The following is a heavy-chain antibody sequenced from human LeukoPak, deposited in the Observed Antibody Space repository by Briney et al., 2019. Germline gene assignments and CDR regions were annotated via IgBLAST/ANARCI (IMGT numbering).Heavy chain of an antibody. V-gene: IGHV4-59*01. D-gene: IGHD5-12*01. J-gene: IGHJ4*02. CDR3: AGSGYDFFGVDY. CDR1: GGSISSYY. CDR2: IYYSGST. Sequence: PSETLSLTCTVSGGSISSYYWSWIRQPPGKGLEWIGYIYYSGSTNYNPSLKSRVTISVDTSKNQFSLKLSSVTAADTAVYYCAGSGYDFFGVDYWGQGTLVTVSS.